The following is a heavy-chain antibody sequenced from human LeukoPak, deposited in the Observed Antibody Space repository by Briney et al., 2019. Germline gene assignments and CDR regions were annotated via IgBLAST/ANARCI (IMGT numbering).Heavy chain of an antibody. CDR3: AKGFSFGFAQFAEYFQH. J-gene: IGHJ1*01. CDR1: GFTFSSYA. Sequence: GGSLRLSCAASGFTFSSYAMHWVRQAPGKGLEWVAVISYDGSNKYYADSVKGRFTISRDNSKNTLYLQMNSLRAEDTAVYFCAKGFSFGFAQFAEYFQHWGQGTLVTVSS. D-gene: IGHD5-18*01. CDR2: ISYDGSNK. V-gene: IGHV3-30-3*01.